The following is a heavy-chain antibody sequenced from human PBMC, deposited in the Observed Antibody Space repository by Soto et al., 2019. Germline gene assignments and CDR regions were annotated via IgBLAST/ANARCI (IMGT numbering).Heavy chain of an antibody. CDR1: GFTFSSYA. Sequence: GGSLRLSCAASGFTFSSYAMSWVRQAPGKGLEWVSAISGSGGSTYYADSVKGRFTISRDNSKNTLYRQMNSLGAEDTAVYYCAKFGGGRYSSSWSVYYFDYWGQGTLVTVSS. CDR3: AKFGGGRYSSSWSVYYFDY. D-gene: IGHD6-13*01. J-gene: IGHJ4*02. V-gene: IGHV3-23*01. CDR2: ISGSGGST.